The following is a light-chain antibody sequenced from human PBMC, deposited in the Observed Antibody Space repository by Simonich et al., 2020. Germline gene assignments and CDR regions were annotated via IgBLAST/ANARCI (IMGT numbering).Light chain of an antibody. CDR3: MQSIQLPFT. Sequence: DIVMTQSPLSLPVTPGEPASISCRSSQSLLHSNGYNSLDWYLQKPGQSPQLLVYEVSNRVSGVPDRFSGSGSGTDFTLKISRVEAEDVGVYYCMQSIQLPFTFGPGTKVDIK. J-gene: IGKJ3*01. V-gene: IGKV2D-29*02. CDR1: QSLLHSNGYNS. CDR2: EVS.